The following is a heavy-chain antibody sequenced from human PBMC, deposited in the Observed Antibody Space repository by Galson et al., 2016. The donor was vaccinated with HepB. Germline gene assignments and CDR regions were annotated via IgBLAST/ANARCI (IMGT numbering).Heavy chain of an antibody. Sequence: SETLSLTCIVSGDSISSYNHYWGWMRQPPGKGLEWIGSMYSRGNTFFNPSLKSRVTLSVETSKNQFSLKLKSVTAADTAIYYCTRQTVSDGGKIDFWGQGSLVTVSS. J-gene: IGHJ4*02. CDR2: MYSRGNT. D-gene: IGHD4-23*01. V-gene: IGHV4-39*01. CDR3: TRQTVSDGGKIDF. CDR1: GDSISSYNHY.